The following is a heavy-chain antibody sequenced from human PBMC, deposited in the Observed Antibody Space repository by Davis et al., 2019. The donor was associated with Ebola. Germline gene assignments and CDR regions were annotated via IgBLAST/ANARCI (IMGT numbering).Heavy chain of an antibody. CDR3: TPYVEPDNDY. J-gene: IGHJ4*02. D-gene: IGHD1-14*01. CDR1: GFTFSSYA. CDR2: ISGSGGST. Sequence: GGSLRLSCAASGFTFSSYAMSWVRQAPGKGLEWVSAISGSGGSTYYADSVKGRFTISRDDSKNTAYLQMNSLKTEDTAVYYCTPYVEPDNDYWGQGTLVTVSS. V-gene: IGHV3-23*01.